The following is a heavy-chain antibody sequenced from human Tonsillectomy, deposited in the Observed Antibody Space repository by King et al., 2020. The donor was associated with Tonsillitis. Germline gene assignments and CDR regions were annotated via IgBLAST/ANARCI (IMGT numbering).Heavy chain of an antibody. CDR2: IIPIFGRA. Sequence: QLVQSGAEVKKPGSSVKVSCKVSGGTFTTYAINWVRQAPGQGLEWMGDIIPIFGRANYAQKFQGRVTITADDSTSTAYMELNRLRSEDTAVYYCARDRDGMDVWGQGTTVTVSS. CDR1: GGTFTTYA. CDR3: ARDRDGMDV. V-gene: IGHV1-69*01. J-gene: IGHJ6*02.